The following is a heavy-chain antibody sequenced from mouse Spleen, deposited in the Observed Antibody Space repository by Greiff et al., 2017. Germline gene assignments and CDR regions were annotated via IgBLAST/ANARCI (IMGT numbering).Heavy chain of an antibody. CDR3: AKKGGNYGWDGAMDY. J-gene: IGHJ4*01. CDR2: IWRGGST. V-gene: IGHV2-5*01. Sequence: QVQLKESGPGLVQPSQSLSITCTVSGFSLTSYGVHWVRQSPGKGLEWLGVIWRGGSTDYNAAFMSRLSITKDNSKSQVFFKMNSLQADDTAIYYCAKKGGNYGWDGAMDYWGQGTSVTVSS. CDR1: GFSLTSYG. D-gene: IGHD1-2*01.